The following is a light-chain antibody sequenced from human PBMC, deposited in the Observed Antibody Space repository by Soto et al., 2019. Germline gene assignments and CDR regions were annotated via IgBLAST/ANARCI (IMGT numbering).Light chain of an antibody. V-gene: IGKV1-39*01. J-gene: IGKJ1*01. CDR2: AAS. CDR3: QQSYSSPET. CDR1: QSISSY. Sequence: DIQMTQSPSSLSASVGDRVTITCRASQSISSYLNWYQQKPGKAPKLLIYAASTLQSGVPSRFSGSGSGTDFTLTITSLQPEDFGTYYCQQSYSSPETFGQGTKVEI.